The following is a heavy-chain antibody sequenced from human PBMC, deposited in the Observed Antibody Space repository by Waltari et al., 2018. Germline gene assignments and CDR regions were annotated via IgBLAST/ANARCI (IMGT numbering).Heavy chain of an antibody. V-gene: IGHV4-59*01. Sequence: QVQLQESGPGLVKPSETLSLTCTVSGGSISSYYWSWIRQPPGKGLELIGYIYYSGSTNYNPARKSRVTISVDTSKNQFSLKLSSVTAADTAVYYCARAAETAEYFQHWGQGTLVTVSS. CDR1: GGSISSYY. D-gene: IGHD6-13*01. J-gene: IGHJ1*01. CDR3: ARAAETAEYFQH. CDR2: IYYSGST.